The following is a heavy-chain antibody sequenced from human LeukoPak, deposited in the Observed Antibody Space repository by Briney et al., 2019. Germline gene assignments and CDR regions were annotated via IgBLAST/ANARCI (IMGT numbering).Heavy chain of an antibody. V-gene: IGHV4-30-4*08. CDR1: GGSISSGDYY. CDR3: ARGILDVLRFLEWSTPSYYFDY. Sequence: SETLSLTCTVSGGSISSGDYYWSWICQPPGKGLEWIGYIYYSGSTYYNPSLKSRVTISVDTSKNQFSLKLSSVTAADTAVYYCARGILDVLRFLEWSTPSYYFDYWGQGTLVTVSS. D-gene: IGHD3-3*01. J-gene: IGHJ4*02. CDR2: IYYSGST.